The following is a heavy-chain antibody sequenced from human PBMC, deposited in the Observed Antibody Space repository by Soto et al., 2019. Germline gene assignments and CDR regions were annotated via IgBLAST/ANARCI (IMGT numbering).Heavy chain of an antibody. V-gene: IGHV1-69*01. CDR3: ARDSIYGDYVPDDY. D-gene: IGHD4-17*01. Sequence: QVQLVQSGAEVKKPGSSVKVSCKASGGTFSSYAISWVRQAPGQGLEWMGGIIPIFGTANYAQKFQGRVTITADESTSTAHMELSSLRSEDTAVYYCARDSIYGDYVPDDYWGQGTLVTVSS. CDR2: IIPIFGTA. CDR1: GGTFSSYA. J-gene: IGHJ4*02.